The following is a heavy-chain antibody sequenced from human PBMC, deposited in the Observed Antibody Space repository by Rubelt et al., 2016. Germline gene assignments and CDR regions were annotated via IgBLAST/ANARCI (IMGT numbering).Heavy chain of an antibody. CDR1: GFTVSSNY. CDR3: ARFILRHAFDI. J-gene: IGHJ3*02. CDR2: IYSGGST. V-gene: IGHV3-53*04. D-gene: IGHD1-26*01. Sequence: EVQLVESGGGLVQPGGSLRLSCAASGFTVSSNYMSWVRQAPGKGLEWVSVIYSGGSTYYADSVKGRFTISRHNSKNTRYLQMNSLRAEDTAVYYCARFILRHAFDIWGQGTMVTVSS.